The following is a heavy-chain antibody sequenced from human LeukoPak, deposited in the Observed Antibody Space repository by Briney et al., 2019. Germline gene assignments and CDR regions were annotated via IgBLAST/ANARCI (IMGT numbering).Heavy chain of an antibody. Sequence: GGSLTLSCAASGFTVSSYYMSWVRQAPGKGLEWVSVIYSGGSTYYADSVKGRFTISRDNPKSTLYLQMNSLRAEDTAVYYCARDRGCGDCYPPANDAFDTWGQGTMVTVSS. J-gene: IGHJ3*02. CDR2: IYSGGST. V-gene: IGHV3-66*01. D-gene: IGHD2-21*02. CDR3: ARDRGCGDCYPPANDAFDT. CDR1: GFTVSSYY.